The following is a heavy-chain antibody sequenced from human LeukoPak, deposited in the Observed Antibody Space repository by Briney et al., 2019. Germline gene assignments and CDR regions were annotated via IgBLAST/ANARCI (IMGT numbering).Heavy chain of an antibody. CDR3: AKDQDLTMVRGIPAPHYFDY. J-gene: IGHJ4*02. CDR1: GFTFSSYA. Sequence: GGSLRLSCAASGFTFSSYAMSWVRQAPGKGLEWVSVISGIGGSTYYADSVKGRFTISRDNSKDTLYLQMNSLRAEDTAVYYCAKDQDLTMVRGIPAPHYFDYWGQGSLVTVSS. D-gene: IGHD3-10*01. V-gene: IGHV3-23*01. CDR2: ISGIGGST.